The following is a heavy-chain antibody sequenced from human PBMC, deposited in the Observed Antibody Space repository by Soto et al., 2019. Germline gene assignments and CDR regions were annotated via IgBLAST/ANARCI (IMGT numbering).Heavy chain of an antibody. CDR3: ARGERPYLDWLPPDYFDY. D-gene: IGHD3-9*01. Sequence: SVKVSCKAAGGTFSSYAISWVRQAPGQGLEWMGGIIPILGTANYAQKFQGRVTITADESTSTAYMELSSLRSEDTAVYYCARGERPYLDWLPPDYFDYWGQGTLFTVSS. CDR1: GGTFSSYA. J-gene: IGHJ4*02. V-gene: IGHV1-69*13. CDR2: IIPILGTA.